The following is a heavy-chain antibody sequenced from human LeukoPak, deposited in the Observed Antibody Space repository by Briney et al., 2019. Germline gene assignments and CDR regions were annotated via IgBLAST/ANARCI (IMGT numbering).Heavy chain of an antibody. Sequence: GGSLRLSCAASGFTFSSYSMSWVRQAPGKGLEWVSSISSSSSYIYYADSVKGRFTISRDNAKKSLYLQMNSLRAEDTAVYYCARVGEKAFHLWPEIDYWGQGTLVTVSS. CDR1: GFTFSSYS. CDR3: ARVGEKAFHLWPEIDY. V-gene: IGHV3-21*01. CDR2: ISSSSSYI. D-gene: IGHD5-24*01. J-gene: IGHJ4*02.